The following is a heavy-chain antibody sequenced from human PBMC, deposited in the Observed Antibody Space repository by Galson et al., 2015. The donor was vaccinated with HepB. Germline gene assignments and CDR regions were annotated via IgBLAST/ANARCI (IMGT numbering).Heavy chain of an antibody. CDR1: GGSISSSSYY. J-gene: IGHJ4*02. CDR3: ARAGYSYGGFDY. D-gene: IGHD5-18*01. Sequence: LSLTCTVSGGSISSSSYYWGWIRQPPGKGLEWIGSIYYSGSTYYNPSLKSRVTISVDTSKNQFSLKLSSVTAADTAVYYCARAGYSYGGFDYWGQGTLVTVSS. CDR2: IYYSGST. V-gene: IGHV4-39*07.